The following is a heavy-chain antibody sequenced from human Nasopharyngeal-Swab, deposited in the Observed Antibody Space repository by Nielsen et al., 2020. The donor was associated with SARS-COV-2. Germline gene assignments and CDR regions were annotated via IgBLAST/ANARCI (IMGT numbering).Heavy chain of an antibody. J-gene: IGHJ6*03. Sequence: GESLKISCAASGFIFSRFDMHWVRQVMGKGLEWVSAIGTAGDTYYPRTMKGRFTITRGDAENILYLQMNSLRAEDTAVYYCTRTLSASYMDVWGKGTTVTVSS. CDR3: TRTLSASYMDV. CDR2: IGTAGDT. V-gene: IGHV3-13*01. CDR1: GFIFSRFD.